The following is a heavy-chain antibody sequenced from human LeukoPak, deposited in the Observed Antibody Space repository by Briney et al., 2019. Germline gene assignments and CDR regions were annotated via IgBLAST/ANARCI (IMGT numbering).Heavy chain of an antibody. D-gene: IGHD3-10*01. Sequence: GGSLRLSCAPSGFTFISYASSWARHPPGKGREWVTSISGSGGSTYYADSGKGRFTNSTDNSKNTQYLRMNSLRAEDTAVYYCAKPLHSLSGSVDYWGQGTLVTVSS. CDR3: AKPLHSLSGSVDY. CDR2: ISGSGGST. J-gene: IGHJ4*02. CDR1: GFTFISYA. V-gene: IGHV3-23*01.